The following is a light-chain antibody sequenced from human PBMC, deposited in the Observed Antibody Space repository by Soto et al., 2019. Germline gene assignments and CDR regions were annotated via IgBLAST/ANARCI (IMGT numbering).Light chain of an antibody. V-gene: IGKV1-5*03. J-gene: IGKJ1*01. CDR1: QSISTW. CDR3: QQYNTYWT. Sequence: DIQMTQSPSTLSASVGDRVTITCRASQSISTWLAWYQQKAGKAPKLLIYKASIVESGVPSRFSGSGSGTEFTITISSLQPDDFATYYCQQYNTYWTFGQGTKVEIK. CDR2: KAS.